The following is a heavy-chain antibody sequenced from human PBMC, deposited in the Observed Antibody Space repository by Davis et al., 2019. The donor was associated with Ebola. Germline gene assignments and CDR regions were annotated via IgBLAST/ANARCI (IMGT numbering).Heavy chain of an antibody. V-gene: IGHV3-21*04. Sequence: GGSLRLSCAASGFTFSSYSMNWVRQAPGKGLEWVSSISSSSSYIYYADSVKGRFTISRDNAKNSLYLQMNSLRTEDTALYYCAKTYLHLYYYDGMDVWGQGTTVTVSS. CDR1: GFTFSSYS. J-gene: IGHJ6*02. CDR3: AKTYLHLYYYDGMDV. CDR2: ISSSSSYI. D-gene: IGHD2/OR15-2a*01.